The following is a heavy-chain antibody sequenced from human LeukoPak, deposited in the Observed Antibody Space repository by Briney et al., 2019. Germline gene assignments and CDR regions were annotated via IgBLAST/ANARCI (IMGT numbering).Heavy chain of an antibody. D-gene: IGHD4-11*01. Sequence: ASVKVSCKVSGYTLTELSMHWLRQAPGKGLEWMGGFDPEDGETIYAQKFQGRVTMTEDTSTDTAYMELSSLRSEDTAVYYCATPHYSNYGLLLFDYWGQGTLVTVSS. J-gene: IGHJ4*02. CDR2: FDPEDGET. CDR3: ATPHYSNYGLLLFDY. V-gene: IGHV1-24*01. CDR1: GYTLTELS.